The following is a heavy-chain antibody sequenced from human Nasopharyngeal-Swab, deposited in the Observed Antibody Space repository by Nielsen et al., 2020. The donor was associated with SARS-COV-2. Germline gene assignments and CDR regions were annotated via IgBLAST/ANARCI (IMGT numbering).Heavy chain of an antibody. CDR2: ISFDGDNK. CDR1: GFIFSTYT. V-gene: IGHV3-30*04. Sequence: GGSLRLSCAASGFIFSTYTMHWVRQAPGKGLEWLAIISFDGDNKFYADSVKGRFTLSRDNSKNTLYVQMNSLRAEDTAVYYCARAGVGDTRMYAFDIWGQGTMVTVSS. CDR3: ARAGVGDTRMYAFDI. D-gene: IGHD1-26*01. J-gene: IGHJ3*02.